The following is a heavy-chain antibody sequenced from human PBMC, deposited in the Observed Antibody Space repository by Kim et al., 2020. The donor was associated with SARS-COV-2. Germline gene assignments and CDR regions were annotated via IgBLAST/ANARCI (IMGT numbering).Heavy chain of an antibody. Sequence: GGSLRLSCAASGFTFSSYSMNWVRKAPGKGLEWVSYISSSSSTIYYADSVKGRFTISRDNAKNSLYLQMNSLRDEDTAVYYCARDLKCSSTSCYWLGYYGMDVWGQGTTVTVSS. CDR1: GFTFSSYS. D-gene: IGHD2-2*01. CDR3: ARDLKCSSTSCYWLGYYGMDV. V-gene: IGHV3-48*02. CDR2: ISSSSSTI. J-gene: IGHJ6*02.